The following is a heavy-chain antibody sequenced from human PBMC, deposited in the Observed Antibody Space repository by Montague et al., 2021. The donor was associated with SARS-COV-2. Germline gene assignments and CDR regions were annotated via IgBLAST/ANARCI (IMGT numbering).Heavy chain of an antibody. V-gene: IGHV4-39*01. CDR2: ICYSGTT. CDR1: GGSISSSSYS. D-gene: IGHD3-10*01. J-gene: IGHJ4*02. Sequence: SETLSLTCTVSGGSISSSSYSWGWIRQPPGRGLEWIGSICYSGTTYYNPSLKSRVTISVDTSKNQFTLKLSSVTAADAAVYYCARHVRSLMVRGPDFDYWGQGTLVTVSS. CDR3: ARHVRSLMVRGPDFDY.